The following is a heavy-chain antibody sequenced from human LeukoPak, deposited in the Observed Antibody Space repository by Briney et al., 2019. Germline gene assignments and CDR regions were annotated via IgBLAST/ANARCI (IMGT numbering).Heavy chain of an antibody. CDR1: GGSISNYY. J-gene: IGHJ4*02. D-gene: IGHD3-22*01. CDR2: IYYSGST. CDR3: ARHGRAYYYDSSGSVDY. V-gene: IGHV4-59*08. Sequence: SETLSLTCTVSGGSISNYYWSWIRQPPGKGLEWIGYIYYSGSTNYNPSLKSRVTISVDTSKNQFSRKLSSVTAADTAVYYCARHGRAYYYDSSGSVDYWGQGTLVTVSS.